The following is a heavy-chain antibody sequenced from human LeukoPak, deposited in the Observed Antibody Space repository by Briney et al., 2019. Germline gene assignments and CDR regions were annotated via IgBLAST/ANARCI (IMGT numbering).Heavy chain of an antibody. V-gene: IGHV5-51*01. CDR1: GYNFTNYG. Sequence: GESLKISCKGSGYNFTNYGIGWVRQMPGKGLEWMGIIYPGDSDTRYSPSFQGQVTISADKSISTAYLQWSSLKASDTAMYYCARTGEWELLGGYYFDYWGQGTLVTVSS. CDR2: IYPGDSDT. D-gene: IGHD1-26*01. CDR3: ARTGEWELLGGYYFDY. J-gene: IGHJ4*02.